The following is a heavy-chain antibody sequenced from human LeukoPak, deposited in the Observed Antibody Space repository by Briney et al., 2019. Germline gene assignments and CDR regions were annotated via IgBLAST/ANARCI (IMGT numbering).Heavy chain of an antibody. CDR2: IKQDGSEK. Sequence: GSLRLSCAASGFTFSSYWMSWVRQAPGKGLEWVANIKQDGSEKYYVDSVKGRFTISRDNAQNSLYLQMTSLRAEDTAVYYCARGRFHYDSTGYSSFYYWGQGTLVTVSS. V-gene: IGHV3-7*01. D-gene: IGHD3-22*01. CDR3: ARGRFHYDSTGYSSFYY. CDR1: GFTFSSYW. J-gene: IGHJ4*02.